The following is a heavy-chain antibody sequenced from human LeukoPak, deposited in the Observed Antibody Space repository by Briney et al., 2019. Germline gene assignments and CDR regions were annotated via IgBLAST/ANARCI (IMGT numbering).Heavy chain of an antibody. V-gene: IGHV3-7*03. J-gene: IGHJ5*02. CDR2: IKQDGSEK. Sequence: GGSLRLSCAASGFTFSSYWMSWVRQAPGKGREGVANIKQDGSEKYYVDSVKARFTISRDNAKNSLYLQMNSLRAEDTAVYYCARVWKVAVAGHSKAPWGQGTLVTVSS. CDR1: GFTFSSYW. CDR3: ARVWKVAVAGHSKAP. D-gene: IGHD6-19*01.